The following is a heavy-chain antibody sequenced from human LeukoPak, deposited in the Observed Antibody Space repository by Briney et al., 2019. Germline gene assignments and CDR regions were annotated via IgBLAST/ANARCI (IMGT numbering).Heavy chain of an antibody. V-gene: IGHV4-59*08. J-gene: IGHJ2*01. CDR2: IYDSGTT. CDR3: ARTPGYSSGWYFDL. Sequence: SETLSLTCTVSGGSFGNYYWSWIRQPPGKGLEWIGYIYDSGTTNYNPSLKSRVTISVDTSKNQFSLKLSSVTAADTAVYYCARTPGYSSGWYFDLWGRGTLVTVSS. CDR1: GGSFGNYY. D-gene: IGHD6-19*01.